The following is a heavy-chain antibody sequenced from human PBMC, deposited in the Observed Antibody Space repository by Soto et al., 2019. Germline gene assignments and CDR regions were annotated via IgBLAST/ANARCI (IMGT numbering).Heavy chain of an antibody. CDR1: GGSFSAYY. CDR3: ARGVGYAGVDY. CDR2: MNHSGST. J-gene: IGHJ4*02. D-gene: IGHD5-12*01. Sequence: QVQLQQWGAGLLKPSETLSLTCAVYGGSFSAYYWSWIRQPPGKGLEWMGEMNHSGSTNYNPSLKSRVTISVDRSKNQFSLKLGSVTAADTAVYYCARGVGYAGVDYWGQGTLVTVSS. V-gene: IGHV4-34*01.